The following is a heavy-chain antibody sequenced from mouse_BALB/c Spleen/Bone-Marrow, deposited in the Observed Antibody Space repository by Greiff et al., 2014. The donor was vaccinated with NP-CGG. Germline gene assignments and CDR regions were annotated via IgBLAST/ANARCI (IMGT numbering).Heavy chain of an antibody. Sequence: VQPQQSGGDLVKPGGSLKLSCAASGFTFSSYGMSWVRQTPDKRLEWVATISSGGSYTYYPDSVKGRFTISRDNAKNTLYLQMSSLKSEDTAMYYCARQDYDWFAYWGQGTLVTVSA. J-gene: IGHJ3*01. CDR2: ISSGGSYT. D-gene: IGHD2-4*01. CDR1: GFTFSSYG. V-gene: IGHV5-6*01. CDR3: ARQDYDWFAY.